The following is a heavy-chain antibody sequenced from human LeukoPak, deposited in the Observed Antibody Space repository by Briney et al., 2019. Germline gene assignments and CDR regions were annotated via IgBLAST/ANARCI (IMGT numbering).Heavy chain of an antibody. CDR1: GFTFDDYG. CDR3: ARVDCSSTSCQIRNYYYYGMDV. Sequence: GGSLRLSCAASGFTFDDYGMSWVRQAPGKGLEWVANIKQDGSEKYYVDSVKGRFTISRDNAKNSLYLQMNSLRAEDTAVYYCARVDCSSTSCQIRNYYYYGMDVWGQGTTVTVSS. V-gene: IGHV3-7*01. J-gene: IGHJ6*02. D-gene: IGHD2-2*01. CDR2: IKQDGSEK.